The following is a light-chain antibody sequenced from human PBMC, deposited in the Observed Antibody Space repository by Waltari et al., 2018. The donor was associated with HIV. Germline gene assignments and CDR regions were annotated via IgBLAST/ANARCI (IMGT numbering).Light chain of an antibody. CDR1: SPNIGRNF. V-gene: IGLV1-47*01. J-gene: IGLJ3*02. CDR2: RDN. Sequence: QSVLTQPPSASATPGQRVTISRSGSSPNIGRNFVYWYQQLPVGTPKLCIYRDNHRPSGTPDRFSASKSGTSASLAISGLRSEDEGHYYCAAWDDTLSGRVFGGGTKVTVL. CDR3: AAWDDTLSGRV.